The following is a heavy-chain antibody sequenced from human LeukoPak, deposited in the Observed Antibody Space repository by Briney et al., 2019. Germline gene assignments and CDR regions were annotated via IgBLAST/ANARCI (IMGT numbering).Heavy chain of an antibody. J-gene: IGHJ4*02. CDR1: GYTFTSYD. Sequence: GASVKVSCKASGYTFTSYDINWVRQAPGQGLEWMGWMNPNSGNTGYAQKFQGRVTMTRNTSISTAYMELSSLRSEDTGVYYCARGKAAAGIYYFDYWGQGTLVTVSS. CDR3: ARGKAAAGIYYFDY. V-gene: IGHV1-8*01. D-gene: IGHD6-13*01. CDR2: MNPNSGNT.